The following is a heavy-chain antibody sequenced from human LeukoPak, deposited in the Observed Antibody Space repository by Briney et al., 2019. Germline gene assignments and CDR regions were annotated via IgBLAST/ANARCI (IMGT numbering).Heavy chain of an antibody. J-gene: IGHJ4*02. CDR2: IWYDGSNK. CDR3: ARGTLGY. V-gene: IGHV3-33*01. Sequence: GGSLRLSCAASGFIFSSYGMHWVRQAPGKGLGWVAVIWYDGSNKYYADSVKGRYTISRDISKNTLYLQMNSLRAEDTAVYYCARGTLGYWGQGTLVTVSS. CDR1: GFIFSSYG.